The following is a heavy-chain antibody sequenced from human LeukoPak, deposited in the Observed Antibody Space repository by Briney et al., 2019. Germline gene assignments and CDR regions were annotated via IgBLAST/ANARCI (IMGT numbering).Heavy chain of an antibody. CDR3: AREDMWAFDM. D-gene: IGHD2-15*01. CDR1: GFTFRNYW. CDR2: IKPDGSEK. J-gene: IGHJ3*02. V-gene: IGHV3-7*01. Sequence: GGSLRLSCAASGFTFRNYWMSWVRQTPGKGLEWVATIKPDGSEKDYVHSVKGRFTISRDNAKNSLCLQMDSLGAEDTALYYCAREDMWAFDMWGQGTMVIVSS.